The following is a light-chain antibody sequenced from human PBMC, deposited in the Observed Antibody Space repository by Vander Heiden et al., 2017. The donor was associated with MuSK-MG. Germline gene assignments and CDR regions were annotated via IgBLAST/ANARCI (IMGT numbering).Light chain of an antibody. Sequence: QSALTQPASVSGSPGQSITISCTGTRSDIGGYNYVSWYQREPGKAPKVLIYDVTKRPSGVSNRFSGSKSANTASLTISGLQAEDEADDYCCSYTSSSTLEGVVFGGGTKLTVL. CDR1: RSDIGGYNY. J-gene: IGLJ2*01. V-gene: IGLV2-14*01. CDR3: CSYTSSSTLEGVV. CDR2: DVT.